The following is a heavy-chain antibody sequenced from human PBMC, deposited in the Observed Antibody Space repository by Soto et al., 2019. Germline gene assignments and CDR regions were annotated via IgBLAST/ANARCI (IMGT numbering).Heavy chain of an antibody. V-gene: IGHV3-30*03. CDR1: GFTFSGYG. CDR3: TFSDSSEVDH. J-gene: IGHJ4*02. D-gene: IGHD6-6*01. CDR2: VSYDGHNK. Sequence: VQLVESGGDVVHPGKSLTLSCGASGFTFSGYGMHWVRQAPGNGLEWVSFVSYDGHNKYYGDSVRGRFTIARDNSKRTLFLHMNSLRKEDTAVYYCTFSDSSEVDHWGQGALVTVSA.